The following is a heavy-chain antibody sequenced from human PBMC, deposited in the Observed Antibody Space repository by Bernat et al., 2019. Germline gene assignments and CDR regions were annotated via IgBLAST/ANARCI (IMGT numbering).Heavy chain of an antibody. J-gene: IGHJ4*02. CDR2: ISGSGHST. CDR1: GFSFSSYA. V-gene: IGHV3-23*01. CDR3: AKESPRLDY. Sequence: EVQLLESGGGLLQPGGSLRLSCAASGFSFSSYAMSWVRQAPGKGLEWVSSISGSGHSTHYADSVKGRFTISRDNFKNPLYLQMNILRAEDTAIYYCAKESPRLDYWGQGTLVTVSS.